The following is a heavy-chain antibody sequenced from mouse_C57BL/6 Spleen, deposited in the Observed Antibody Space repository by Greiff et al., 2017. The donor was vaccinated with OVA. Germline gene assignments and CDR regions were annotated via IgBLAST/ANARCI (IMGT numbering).Heavy chain of an antibody. J-gene: IGHJ3*01. Sequence: QVHVKQSGAELVKPGASVKVSCKASGYTFTSYWMHWVKQRTGQGLEWIGRIHPSDSDTNYNPKFKGKATLTVDKSSSTAYMQLSSLTSEDSAVYYCAIDSSGYTWFAYWGQGTLVTVSA. CDR2: IHPSDSDT. V-gene: IGHV1-74*01. CDR1: GYTFTSYW. D-gene: IGHD3-2*02. CDR3: AIDSSGYTWFAY.